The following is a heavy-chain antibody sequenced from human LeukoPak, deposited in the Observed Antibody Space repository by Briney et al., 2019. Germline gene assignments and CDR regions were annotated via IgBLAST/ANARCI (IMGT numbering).Heavy chain of an antibody. V-gene: IGHV1-8*03. J-gene: IGHJ4*02. D-gene: IGHD4-23*01. CDR1: GYTFTSYD. Sequence: ASVKVSCKASGYTFTSYDINWVGQATGQGLEWMGWMNPNSGNTGYAQKFQGRVTITRDTSASTAYMELSSLRSEDMAVYYCARVLSLRGKAIGYWGQGTLVTVSS. CDR2: MNPNSGNT. CDR3: ARVLSLRGKAIGY.